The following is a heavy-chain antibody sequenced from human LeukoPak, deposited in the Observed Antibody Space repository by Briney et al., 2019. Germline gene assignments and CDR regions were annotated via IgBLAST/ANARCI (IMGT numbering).Heavy chain of an antibody. CDR1: GFTVSSNY. CDR3: ARGRAGYSSSWYYFDY. V-gene: IGHV3-53*01. J-gene: IGHJ4*02. CDR2: IYSGGST. D-gene: IGHD6-13*01. Sequence: PGGSLRLSCAASGFTVSSNYMSWVRQAPGKGLERVSVIYSGGSTYYADSVKGRFTISRDNSKNTLYLQMNSLRAEDTAVYYCARGRAGYSSSWYYFDYWGQGTLVTVSS.